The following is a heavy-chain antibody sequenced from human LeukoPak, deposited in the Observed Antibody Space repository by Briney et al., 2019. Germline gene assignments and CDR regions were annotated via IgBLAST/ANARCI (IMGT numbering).Heavy chain of an antibody. CDR1: GFTFSSYA. J-gene: IGHJ3*02. D-gene: IGHD6-13*01. Sequence: GGSLRLSCAASGFTFSSYAMSWVRQAPGKGLEWVSAISGSGGSTYYADSVKGRFTISRDNSKNTLYLQMNSLRAEDTAVYYCATGGPIAEAGTDDAFDIWGQGTMVTVSS. CDR2: ISGSGGST. CDR3: ATGGPIAEAGTDDAFDI. V-gene: IGHV3-23*01.